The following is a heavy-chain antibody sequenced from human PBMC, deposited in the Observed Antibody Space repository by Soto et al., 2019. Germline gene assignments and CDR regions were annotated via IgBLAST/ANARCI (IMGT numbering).Heavy chain of an antibody. CDR2: MNPNSGNT. CDR3: VWRFGESYYYYYMDV. J-gene: IGHJ6*03. D-gene: IGHD3-10*01. Sequence: ASVKVSCKASGYTFTSYDINWVRQATGQGLEWMGWMNPNSGNTGYAQKFQGRVTMTRNTSISTAYMELSSLRSEDTALYYCVWRFGESYYYYYMDVWGKGTTVTVSS. V-gene: IGHV1-8*01. CDR1: GYTFTSYD.